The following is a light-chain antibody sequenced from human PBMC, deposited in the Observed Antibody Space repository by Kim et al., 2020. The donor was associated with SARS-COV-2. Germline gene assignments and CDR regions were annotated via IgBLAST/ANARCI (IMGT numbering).Light chain of an antibody. CDR1: QSISTY. V-gene: IGKV1-39*01. CDR2: GAS. CDR3: QQSDSTPYT. J-gene: IGKJ2*01. Sequence: DIQMTQSPSSLSASVGDRVTITCRASQSISTYLNWYQQKPGKAPKLLIYGASSLQSGVPSRFSGSGSGTDFTLTISSLQPEDFATYYCQQSDSTPYTFGQGTKLEI.